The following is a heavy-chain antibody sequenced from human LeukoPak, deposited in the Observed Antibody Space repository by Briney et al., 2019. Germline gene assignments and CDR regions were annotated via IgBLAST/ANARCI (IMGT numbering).Heavy chain of an antibody. CDR2: IRYDGSNK. Sequence: PGGSLRLSCAASGFTFSSYGMHWVRQAPGKGLEWVAFIRYDGSNKYYADSVKGRFTISRDNSKNTLYLQMNSLRAEDTAVYYCARGVGIAAANDAFDIWGQGTMVTVSS. CDR3: ARGVGIAAANDAFDI. J-gene: IGHJ3*02. V-gene: IGHV3-30*02. CDR1: GFTFSSYG. D-gene: IGHD6-13*01.